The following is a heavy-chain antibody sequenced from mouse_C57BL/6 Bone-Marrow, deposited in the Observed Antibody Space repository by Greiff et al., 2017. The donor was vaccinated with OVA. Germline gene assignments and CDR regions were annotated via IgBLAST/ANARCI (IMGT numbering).Heavy chain of an antibody. CDR2: IYPGNSDT. J-gene: IGHJ1*03. CDR3: TFMITRVLSYWYFDV. CDR1: GYTFTSYW. V-gene: IGHV1-5*01. D-gene: IGHD2-4*01. Sequence: EVMLVESGTVLARPGASVKMSCKTSGYTFTSYWMHWVKQRPGQGLEWKGAIYPGNSDTSYNQKFKGKAKLTAVTSASTAYMELSSLTNEDSAVYYCTFMITRVLSYWYFDVWGTGTTVTVSS.